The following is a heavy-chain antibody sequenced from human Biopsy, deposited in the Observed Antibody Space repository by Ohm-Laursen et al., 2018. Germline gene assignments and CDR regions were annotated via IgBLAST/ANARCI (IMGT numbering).Heavy chain of an antibody. CDR3: ARDPLNGHKHFDY. J-gene: IGHJ4*02. Sequence: ASVKVSCKASGYTFANYGISWVRQAPGQGLEWLGYINCKTGATNYAQKFQGTVTMTRDTSISTAYLALGSLRSADTAIYYCARDPLNGHKHFDYWGQGSLVTVSS. D-gene: IGHD2-8*01. V-gene: IGHV1-2*02. CDR1: GYTFANYG. CDR2: INCKTGAT.